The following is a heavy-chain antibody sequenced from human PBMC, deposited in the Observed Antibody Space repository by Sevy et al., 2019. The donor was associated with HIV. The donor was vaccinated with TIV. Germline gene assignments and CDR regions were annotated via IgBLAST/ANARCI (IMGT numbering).Heavy chain of an antibody. J-gene: IGHJ4*02. Sequence: GESLKISCAASGFTFSSYSINWVRQAPGKGLEWVSGLYSGGQTYYTDSVKGRFTISRDNSKNTVYLQMKSLRVEDTAVYYCARGGVGSGWYEGALDYWGQGTLVTVSS. CDR1: GFTFSSYS. CDR3: ARGGVGSGWYEGALDY. D-gene: IGHD6-19*01. V-gene: IGHV3-53*01. CDR2: LYSGGQT.